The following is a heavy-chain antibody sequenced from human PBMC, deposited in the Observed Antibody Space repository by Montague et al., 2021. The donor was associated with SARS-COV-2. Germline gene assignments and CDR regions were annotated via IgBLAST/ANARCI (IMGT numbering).Heavy chain of an antibody. CDR1: RGSISTYY. Sequence: SETLSLTCTVSRGSISTYYWGWIRQPPGRGLEWIGYVYNSGTAIYNPSLHGRVTISVDTSKSQFSLQLSSVSAADTAIYYCVRGAIRGPYNWFDPWGQGTLVAVSS. CDR3: VRGAIRGPYNWFDP. CDR2: VYNSGTA. V-gene: IGHV4-59*01. D-gene: IGHD3-3*01. J-gene: IGHJ5*02.